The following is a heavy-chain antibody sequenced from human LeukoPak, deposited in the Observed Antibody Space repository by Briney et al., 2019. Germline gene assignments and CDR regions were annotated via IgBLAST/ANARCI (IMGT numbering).Heavy chain of an antibody. V-gene: IGHV4-34*01. CDR3: ARGLARGVIGFSY. Sequence: SETLSLTCAVYGGSFSGYYWSWIRQPPGKGLEWIGEINHSGSTNYNPSLKSRVTISADTSKNQFSLKLSSVTAADTAVYYCARGLARGVIGFSYWGQGTLVTVSS. J-gene: IGHJ4*02. D-gene: IGHD3-10*01. CDR2: INHSGST. CDR1: GGSFSGYY.